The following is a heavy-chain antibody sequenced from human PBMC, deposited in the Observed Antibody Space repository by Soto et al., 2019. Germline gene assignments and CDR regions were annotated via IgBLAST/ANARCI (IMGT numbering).Heavy chain of an antibody. CDR1: GYSISSSNW. D-gene: IGHD4-17*01. CDR2: IYYSGST. Sequence: PSETLSLTYAVSGYSISSSNWWGWIRQPPGKGLEWIGYIYYSGSTYYNPSPKSRVTMSVDTSKNQFSLKLSSVTAVDTAVYYCARNSIGSYGDNWFDPWGQGTLVTVSS. V-gene: IGHV4-28*01. CDR3: ARNSIGSYGDNWFDP. J-gene: IGHJ5*02.